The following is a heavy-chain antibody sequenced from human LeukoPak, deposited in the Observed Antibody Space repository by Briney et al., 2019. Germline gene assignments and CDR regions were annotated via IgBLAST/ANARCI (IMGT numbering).Heavy chain of an antibody. CDR2: ISYDGSNK. J-gene: IGHJ6*02. CDR3: ARSHYYGLDV. CDR1: GFTFSSYG. Sequence: GGSLRLSCAASGFTFSSYGMPWVRQAPGKGLEWEAVISYDGSNKYYADSVKGRFTISRDNAKNSLYLHMSSLRGEDTAVYYCARSHYYGLDVWGQGTTVTVSS. D-gene: IGHD3-10*01. V-gene: IGHV3-30*03.